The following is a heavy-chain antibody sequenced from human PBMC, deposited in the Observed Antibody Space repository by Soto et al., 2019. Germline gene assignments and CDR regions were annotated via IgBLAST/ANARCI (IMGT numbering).Heavy chain of an antibody. J-gene: IGHJ4*02. CDR2: INAGNGNT. V-gene: IGHV1-3*01. Sequence: ASVKVSCKASGYTLTSYAMHWVRQAPGQRLEWMGWINAGNGNTKYSQKLQGRVTMTTDTSTSTAYMELRSLRSDDTAVYYCARGVGLANFDYWGQGTLVTVSS. D-gene: IGHD3-9*01. CDR3: ARGVGLANFDY. CDR1: GYTLTSYA.